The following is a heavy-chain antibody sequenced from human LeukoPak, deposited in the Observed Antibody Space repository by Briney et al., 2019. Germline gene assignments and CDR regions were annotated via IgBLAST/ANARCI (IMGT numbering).Heavy chain of an antibody. Sequence: SQTLSLTCSVSGGSISSGGYYWSWIRQPPGKGLEWIGYIYHSGSTNYNPSLKSRVTISVDKSKNQFSLKLSSVTAADTAVYYCARDRYCSGGSCYDAFDIWGQGTMVTVSS. J-gene: IGHJ3*02. CDR3: ARDRYCSGGSCYDAFDI. CDR2: IYHSGST. V-gene: IGHV4-30-2*01. CDR1: GGSISSGGYY. D-gene: IGHD2-15*01.